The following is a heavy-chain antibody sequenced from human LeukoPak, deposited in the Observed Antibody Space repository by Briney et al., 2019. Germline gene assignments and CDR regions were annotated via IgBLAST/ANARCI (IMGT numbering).Heavy chain of an antibody. D-gene: IGHD6-13*01. CDR2: IIPILGIA. V-gene: IGHV1-69*04. Sequence: SVKVSCKASGGTFSSYAISWVRQAPGQGLEWMGRIIPILGIANYAQKFQGRVTITADKSTSTTYMELSSLRSEDTAVYYCARDLLGYSSGWYSSWGQGTLVTVSS. J-gene: IGHJ4*02. CDR3: ARDLLGYSSGWYSS. CDR1: GGTFSSYA.